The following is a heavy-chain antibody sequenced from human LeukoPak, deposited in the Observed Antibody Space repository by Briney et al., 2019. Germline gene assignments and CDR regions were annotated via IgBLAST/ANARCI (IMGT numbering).Heavy chain of an antibody. CDR2: IYHSGST. V-gene: IGHV4-59*12. D-gene: IGHD6-19*01. CDR3: ARDSPSGSSSGWYY. J-gene: IGHJ4*02. Sequence: SETLSLTCTVSGGSISSYYWSWIRQPPGKGLEWIGEIYHSGSTNYNPSLKSRVTISVDKSKNQFSLKLSSVTAADTAVYYCARDSPSGSSSGWYYWGQGTLVTVSS. CDR1: GGSISSYY.